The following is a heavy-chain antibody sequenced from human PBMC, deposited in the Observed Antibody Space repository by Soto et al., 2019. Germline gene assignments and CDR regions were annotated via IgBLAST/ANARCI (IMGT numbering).Heavy chain of an antibody. V-gene: IGHV1-18*01. Sequence: QVQLVQSGAEVKMPGASVKVSCKASGDTFATYGISSVRQAPGQGLEWMGWISGSNGNTRYAQRFQGRVIMTADTSTSTAYMELRSLSSDDTAVYYCGREYCTSTSCYGVDYWGQGTLVTVSS. CDR1: GDTFATYG. J-gene: IGHJ4*02. D-gene: IGHD2-2*01. CDR3: GREYCTSTSCYGVDY. CDR2: ISGSNGNT.